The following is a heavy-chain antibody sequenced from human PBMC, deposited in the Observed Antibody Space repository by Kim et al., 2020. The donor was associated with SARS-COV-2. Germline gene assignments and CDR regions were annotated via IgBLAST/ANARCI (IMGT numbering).Heavy chain of an antibody. Sequence: SETLSLTCTVSGGSVSSGSYYWSWIRQPPGKGLEWIGYIYYSGSTNYNPSLKSRVTISVDTSKNQFSLKLSSVTAADTAVYYCAGGASVGLDYYYYGMDVWGQGTTVTVSS. CDR2: IYYSGST. J-gene: IGHJ6*02. D-gene: IGHD3-16*01. V-gene: IGHV4-61*01. CDR1: GGSVSSGSYY. CDR3: AGGASVGLDYYYYGMDV.